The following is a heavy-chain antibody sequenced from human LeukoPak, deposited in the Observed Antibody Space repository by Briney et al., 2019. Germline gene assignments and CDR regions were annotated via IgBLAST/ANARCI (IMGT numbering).Heavy chain of an antibody. CDR1: GGSISSYY. Sequence: SETLPLTCTVTGGSISSYYWSWIRQPPGKGLERIGYIYYSGSTNYNPSLKSRVTISVDTSKNQFSLKLSSVTAADTAVYYCARGGTVEPFDYWGQGTLVTVSS. V-gene: IGHV4-59*01. J-gene: IGHJ4*02. CDR3: ARGGTVEPFDY. CDR2: IYYSGST. D-gene: IGHD4-17*01.